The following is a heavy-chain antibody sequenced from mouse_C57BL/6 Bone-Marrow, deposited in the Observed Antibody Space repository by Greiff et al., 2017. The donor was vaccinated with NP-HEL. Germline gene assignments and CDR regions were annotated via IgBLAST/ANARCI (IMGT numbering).Heavy chain of an antibody. D-gene: IGHD2-1*01. V-gene: IGHV1-72*01. CDR2: IDPNSGGT. J-gene: IGHJ4*01. Sequence: VQLQQPGAELVKPGASVKLSCKASGYTFTSYWMHWVQQRPGRGLEWIGRIDPNSGGTKYTEKFKSKATLTVDNPSSTAYMQLIILTSECSAVYYCALIYYGNSYYAMDYWGQGTSVTVSS. CDR3: ALIYYGNSYYAMDY. CDR1: GYTFTSYW.